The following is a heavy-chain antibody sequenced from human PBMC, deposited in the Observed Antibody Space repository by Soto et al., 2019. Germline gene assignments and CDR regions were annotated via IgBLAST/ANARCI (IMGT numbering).Heavy chain of an antibody. V-gene: IGHV3-21*01. CDR2: ISSSSSYI. CDR3: ARDGPRGVVVAATSYYYYGMDV. J-gene: IGHJ6*02. D-gene: IGHD2-15*01. Sequence: GGSLRLSFAASGFTFRGNSMNWVRQAPGKGREWVSSISSSSSYIYYADSVKGRFTISRDNAKNSLYLQMNSLRAEDTAVYYCARDGPRGVVVAATSYYYYGMDVWGQGTTVTVSS. CDR1: GFTFRGNS.